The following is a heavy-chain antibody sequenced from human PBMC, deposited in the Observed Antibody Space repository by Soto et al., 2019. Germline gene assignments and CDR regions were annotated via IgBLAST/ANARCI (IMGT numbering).Heavy chain of an antibody. CDR1: GFTFSSYG. CDR3: ARDRSVTYVSLSD. J-gene: IGHJ4*02. CDR2: IWYDGSNK. D-gene: IGHD4-4*01. V-gene: IGHV3-33*01. Sequence: QVQLVESGGGVVQPGRSLRLSCAASGFTFSSYGMHWVRQAPGKGLEWVAVIWYDGSNKYYADSVKGRFTISRDNSKNTLYLQMNSLRAEDTAVYYCARDRSVTYVSLSDWGQGTLVTVSS.